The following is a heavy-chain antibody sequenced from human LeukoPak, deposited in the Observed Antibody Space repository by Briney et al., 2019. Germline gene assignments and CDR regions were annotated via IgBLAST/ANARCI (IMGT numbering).Heavy chain of an antibody. D-gene: IGHD6-13*01. CDR1: GFTFSNSE. Sequence: GGSLRLSCAASGFTFSNSEMNWVRQAPGEGLEWVSYISSSGSTIYCADSVKGRFTISRDNAKNSLFLQMNSLRAEDAAVYYCARDLYSSTWYAFDYWGQGTLVTVSS. V-gene: IGHV3-48*03. CDR2: ISSSGSTI. J-gene: IGHJ4*02. CDR3: ARDLYSSTWYAFDY.